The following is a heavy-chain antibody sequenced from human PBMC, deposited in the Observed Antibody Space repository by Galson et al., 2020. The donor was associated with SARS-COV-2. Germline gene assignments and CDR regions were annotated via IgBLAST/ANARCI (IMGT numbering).Heavy chain of an antibody. CDR3: LGELLGLMCY. CDR1: GFTFSSYA. D-gene: IGHD1-26*01. J-gene: IGHJ4*02. CDR2: ISYDGSNK. Sequence: GGSLRLSCAASGFTFSSYAMHWVRQAPGKGLEWVAVISYDGSNKYYADSVKGRFTISRDNSKNTLYLQMNSLRAEDTAVYYCLGELLGLMCYWGQGTLVTVSS. V-gene: IGHV3-30*01.